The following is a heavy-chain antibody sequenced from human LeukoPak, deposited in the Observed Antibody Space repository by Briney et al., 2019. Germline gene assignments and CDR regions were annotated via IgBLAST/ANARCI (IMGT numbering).Heavy chain of an antibody. CDR1: GFTFSDYW. CDR3: VRDVLYYYGAERLFWFDP. J-gene: IGHJ5*02. Sequence: GGSLRLSCAASGFTFSDYWLHWVRQAPGKGLVWVSRINTDGSTINYAGSVKGRFTISRDDAKNSMYLLMDSLRVEDTAVYYCVRDVLYYYGAERLFWFDPWGQGTLVTVSS. D-gene: IGHD3-10*01. CDR2: INTDGSTI. V-gene: IGHV3-74*01.